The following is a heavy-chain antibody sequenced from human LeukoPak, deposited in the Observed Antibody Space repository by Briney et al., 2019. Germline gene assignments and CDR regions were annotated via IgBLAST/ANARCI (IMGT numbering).Heavy chain of an antibody. Sequence: GGSLRLSCAVSGFTFDDYAMHWVRQAPGKGLEWVSVIYSGGSTYYADSVKGRFTISRDNSKNTLYLQMNSLRAEDTAVYYCARAHGYYDSSGYYFLDYWGQGTLVTVSS. CDR1: GFTFDDYA. CDR2: IYSGGST. J-gene: IGHJ4*02. D-gene: IGHD3-22*01. V-gene: IGHV3-66*01. CDR3: ARAHGYYDSSGYYFLDY.